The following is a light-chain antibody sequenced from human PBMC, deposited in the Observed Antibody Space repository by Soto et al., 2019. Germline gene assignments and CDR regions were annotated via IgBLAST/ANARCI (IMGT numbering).Light chain of an antibody. CDR2: DVS. CDR3: CSYATTFYV. J-gene: IGLJ1*01. Sequence: QSALTQPRSVSGSPGQSVTISCTGPTIDVDSSNYVSWYQQHPGKAPKLMIYDVSERPSGVPDRFSGSKSGSTASLTISGLQAEDEADYYCCSYATTFYVFGSGTKLTV. V-gene: IGLV2-11*01. CDR1: TIDVDSSNY.